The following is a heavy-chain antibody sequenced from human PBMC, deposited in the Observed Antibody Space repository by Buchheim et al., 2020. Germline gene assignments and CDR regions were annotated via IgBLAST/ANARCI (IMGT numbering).Heavy chain of an antibody. CDR1: GFTFSSYA. CDR2: ISYDGRSE. D-gene: IGHD1-7*01. CDR3: AREDGELYFDY. Sequence: QVQLVESGGGVVQPGRSLRLSCAASGFTFSSYAMHWVRRAPGKGLEWVAVISYDGRSENYVDSVKGRFTISRDNSENTLYLQMNSLRVEDTAVYYCAREDGELYFDYWGQGTL. J-gene: IGHJ4*02. V-gene: IGHV3-30*04.